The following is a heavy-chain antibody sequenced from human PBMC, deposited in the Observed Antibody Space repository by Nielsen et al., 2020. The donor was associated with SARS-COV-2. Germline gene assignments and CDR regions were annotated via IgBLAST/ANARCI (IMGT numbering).Heavy chain of an antibody. V-gene: IGHV3-30*03. J-gene: IGHJ4*02. D-gene: IGHD6-25*01. CDR2: ISYDGSNK. Sequence: GESLKISCAASGFTFSSYGMHWVRQAPGKGLEWVAVISYDGSNKYYADSVKGRFTISRDNSKNTLYLQMNSLRAEDTAVYYCARERGGAATDYWGQGTLVTVSS. CDR3: ARERGGAATDY. CDR1: GFTFSSYG.